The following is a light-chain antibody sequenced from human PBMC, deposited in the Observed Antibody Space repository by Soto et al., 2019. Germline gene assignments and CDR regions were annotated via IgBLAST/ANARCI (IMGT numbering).Light chain of an antibody. CDR2: LSSDGSH. Sequence: QLVLTQSPSASASLGASVKLTCTLSRGHSSYAIAWHQQQPEKGPRYLMKLSSDGSHSKGDGIPDRFSGSSSGAERYLTISRLQSEDEADDYCQTWDTGARVVFGGGTKLTVL. J-gene: IGLJ2*01. V-gene: IGLV4-69*01. CDR1: RGHSSYA. CDR3: QTWDTGARVV.